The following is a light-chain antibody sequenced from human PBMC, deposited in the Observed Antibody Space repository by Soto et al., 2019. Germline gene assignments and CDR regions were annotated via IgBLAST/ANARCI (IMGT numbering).Light chain of an antibody. CDR2: LNSDGSH. Sequence: QPVLTQSPSASASLGASVKLTCTLSSGHSSYAIAWHQQQPEKGPRYLMKLNSDGSHSKGDGIPDRFSGSSSGAERYLTISSLQSEDEADYYCQTWGTGPWVFGGGTQLPVL. CDR3: QTWGTGPWV. CDR1: SGHSSYA. J-gene: IGLJ3*02. V-gene: IGLV4-69*01.